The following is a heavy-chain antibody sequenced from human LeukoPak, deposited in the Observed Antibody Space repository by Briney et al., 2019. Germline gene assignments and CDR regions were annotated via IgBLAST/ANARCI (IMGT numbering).Heavy chain of an antibody. V-gene: IGHV1-18*01. J-gene: IGHJ4*02. CDR3: ARGHLEYYDILTGFDY. CDR2: ISAYNGNT. CDR1: GYTLTSYG. D-gene: IGHD3-9*01. Sequence: ASVKVSCKASGYTLTSYGISWVRQAPGQGLEWMGWISAYNGNTNYAQKLQGRVTMTTDTSTSTAYMELRSLRSNDTAVYYCARGHLEYYDILTGFDYWGQGTLVTVSS.